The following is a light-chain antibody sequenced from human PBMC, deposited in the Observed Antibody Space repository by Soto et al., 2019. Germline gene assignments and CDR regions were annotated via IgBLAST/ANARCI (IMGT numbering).Light chain of an antibody. J-gene: IGKJ1*01. CDR2: DAS. CDR1: QSISSW. CDR3: QQYNSYWT. Sequence: DIQMTQSPSTLSASVGDRVTITCRASQSISSWLAWYQQKPGKAPKLLIYDASSMESGVPSRFSGSGSGTEFTLTIRSLQPYDFATCYCQQYNSYWTFGQGTKVEIK. V-gene: IGKV1-5*01.